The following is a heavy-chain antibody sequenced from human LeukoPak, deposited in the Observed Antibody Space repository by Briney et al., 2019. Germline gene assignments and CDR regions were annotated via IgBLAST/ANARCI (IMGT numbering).Heavy chain of an antibody. Sequence: GAAVKVSCKASGYTFTGYYMQWVRQAAGQGLEGMGWINPNSGGTNYAQKFQGRVTITRDTSISTAYMELSRLRSDDTAVYYCARGKRVAARPTVFDYWGQGTLVTVSS. D-gene: IGHD6-6*01. CDR3: ARGKRVAARPTVFDY. CDR2: INPNSGGT. CDR1: GYTFTGYY. V-gene: IGHV1-2*02. J-gene: IGHJ4*02.